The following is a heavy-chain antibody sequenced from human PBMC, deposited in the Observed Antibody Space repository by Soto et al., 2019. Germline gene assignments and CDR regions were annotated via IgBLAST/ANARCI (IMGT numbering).Heavy chain of an antibody. Sequence: QVQLQQWGAGLLKPSETLSLTCAVYGGSFSGYYWSWIRQPPGKGLEWIGEINHSGSTNYNPSLKSRVTISVDTSKNQFSLKLSSVAAADTAVYHCARDPGKDEAIDYWRQGTLVTVSS. CDR3: ARDPGKDEAIDY. CDR1: GGSFSGYY. CDR2: INHSGST. J-gene: IGHJ4*02. V-gene: IGHV4-34*01.